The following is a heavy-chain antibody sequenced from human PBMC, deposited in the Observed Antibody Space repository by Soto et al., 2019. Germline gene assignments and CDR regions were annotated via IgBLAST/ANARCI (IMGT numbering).Heavy chain of an antibody. Sequence: LCGGSISSGGYYWSWIRQHPGKGLEWIGYIYYSGSTYYNPSLKSRVTISVDTSKNQFSLKLSSVTAADTAVYYCARETIAAAGFDYWGQGTLVTVSS. V-gene: IGHV4-31*02. J-gene: IGHJ4*02. CDR2: IYYSGST. D-gene: IGHD6-13*01. CDR3: ARETIAAAGFDY. CDR1: GGSISSGGYY.